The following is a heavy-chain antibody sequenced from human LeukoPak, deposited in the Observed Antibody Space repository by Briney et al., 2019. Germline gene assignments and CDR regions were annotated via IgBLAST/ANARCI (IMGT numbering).Heavy chain of an antibody. D-gene: IGHD1-1*01. J-gene: IGHJ3*02. CDR1: GFTFSSYS. V-gene: IGHV3-21*01. CDR3: TVGYLIDAFDI. Sequence: GGSLRLSCAASGFTFSSYSMNWVRQAPGKGLEWVSSISSSSYIYYADSVKGRFTISRDNAKNSLYLQMNSLRAEDTAVYCCTVGYLIDAFDIWGQGTMVTVSS. CDR2: ISSSSYI.